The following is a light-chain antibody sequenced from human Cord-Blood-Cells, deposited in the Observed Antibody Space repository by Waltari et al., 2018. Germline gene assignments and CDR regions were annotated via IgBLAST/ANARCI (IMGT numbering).Light chain of an antibody. CDR3: NSRDSSGNRWV. Sequence: SSELTQDPAVSVALGQTVRITCQGDSLRSYYASWYQQKPGQAPVLVIYGKNNRPSGIPERFSGSSSGNTASLTITGAQAEDEADYYCNSRDSSGNRWVFGGGTKLTVL. CDR1: SLRSYY. CDR2: GKN. V-gene: IGLV3-19*01. J-gene: IGLJ3*02.